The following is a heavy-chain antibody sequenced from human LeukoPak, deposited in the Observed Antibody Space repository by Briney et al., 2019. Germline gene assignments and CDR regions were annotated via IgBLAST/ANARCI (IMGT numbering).Heavy chain of an antibody. CDR2: IYWDDDK. Sequence: SGPTLVKPTQTLTLTCTFSGFSLSARGVGVGWIRQPPGKALEWLALIYWDDDKRYSPSLKSRLTITKDTSKNQVVLTMTNMDPVDTATHYCAHRQNYYDSSIFDYWGQGTLVTVSS. CDR1: GFSLSARGVG. V-gene: IGHV2-5*02. J-gene: IGHJ4*02. D-gene: IGHD3-22*01. CDR3: AHRQNYYDSSIFDY.